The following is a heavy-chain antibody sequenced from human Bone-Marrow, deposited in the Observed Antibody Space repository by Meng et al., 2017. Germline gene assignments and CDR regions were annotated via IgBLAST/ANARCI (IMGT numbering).Heavy chain of an antibody. CDR1: GYTFTSYA. CDR3: ARGLPVLGESGTNHGMDV. V-gene: IGHV1-3*01. CDR2: INAGNGNT. Sequence: ASVKVSCKASGYTFTSYAMHWVRQAPGQRLEWMGWINAGNGNTKYSQKFQGRVTITRDTSASTAYMELSSLRSEDTAVYYCARGLPVLGESGTNHGMDVWGQGTTVTVSS. J-gene: IGHJ6*02. D-gene: IGHD3-16*01.